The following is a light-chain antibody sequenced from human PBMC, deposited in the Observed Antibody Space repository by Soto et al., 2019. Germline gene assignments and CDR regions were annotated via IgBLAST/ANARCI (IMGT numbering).Light chain of an antibody. J-gene: IGKJ4*01. CDR2: DAS. Sequence: EIVLTQSPAPLSLSPGERATLSCRASQSVSSYLAWYQQKPGQAPRLLIYDASNRATGIPARFSGSGSGTDFTLTISSLEPEDVAVYYCQQRSNWPPTFGGGTKVEIK. V-gene: IGKV3-11*01. CDR3: QQRSNWPPT. CDR1: QSVSSY.